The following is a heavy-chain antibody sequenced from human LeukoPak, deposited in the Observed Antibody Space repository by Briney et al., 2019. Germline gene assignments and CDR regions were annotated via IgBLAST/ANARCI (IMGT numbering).Heavy chain of an antibody. V-gene: IGHV4-39*01. CDR3: ARNTHEYSTLRDRDY. D-gene: IGHD6-6*01. CDR2: IYYSGST. J-gene: IGHJ4*02. CDR1: GGSISSSSYY. Sequence: SETLSLTCTVSGGSISSSSYYWGWIRQPPGKGLEWIGSIYYSGSTYYNPSPKSRVTISVDTSKNQFSLKLSSVTAADTAVYYCARNTHEYSTLRDRDYWGQGTLVTVSS.